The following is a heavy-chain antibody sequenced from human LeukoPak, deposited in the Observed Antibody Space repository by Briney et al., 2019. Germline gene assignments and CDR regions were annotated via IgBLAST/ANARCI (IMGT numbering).Heavy chain of an antibody. J-gene: IGHJ3*02. CDR2: INHSGST. CDR1: GGSFSGYY. D-gene: IGHD3-10*01. CDR3: ASLYYGSGSPNDAFDI. V-gene: IGHV4-34*01. Sequence: SETLSLTCAVYGGSFSGYYWSWIRQPPGKGLEWIGEINHSGSTNYNPSLKSRVTISVDTSKNQFSLKLSSVTAADTAVYYCASLYYGSGSPNDAFDIWGQGTMVTVSS.